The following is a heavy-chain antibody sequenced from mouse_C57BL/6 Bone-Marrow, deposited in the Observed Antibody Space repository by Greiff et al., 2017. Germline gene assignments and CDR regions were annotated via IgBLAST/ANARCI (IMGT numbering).Heavy chain of an antibody. Sequence: QVTLKVSGPGILQPSQTLSLTCSFSGFSLSTFGMGVGWIRQPSGKGLEWLAHIWWDDDKYYNPALKSRLTNSKDTSKNQVFLKIANVDTADTATYYCARNYYGRSQYYDAMDYWGQGTSVTVSS. CDR3: ARNYYGRSQYYDAMDY. V-gene: IGHV8-8*01. CDR1: GFSLSTFGMG. D-gene: IGHD1-1*01. J-gene: IGHJ4*01. CDR2: IWWDDDK.